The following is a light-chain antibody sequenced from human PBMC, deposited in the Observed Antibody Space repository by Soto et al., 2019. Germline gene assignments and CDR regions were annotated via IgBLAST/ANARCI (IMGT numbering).Light chain of an antibody. Sequence: DIQMTQSPSSVSASVADRVTITWLASQSIRRSLNWYQQKPGKAPKLLIYAASSLQSGVPSRFSGSGYGTDFTLTITSLQSEDFAIYYCQQSYSSPRTFGQGTKVDIK. CDR1: QSIRRS. J-gene: IGKJ1*01. CDR3: QQSYSSPRT. V-gene: IGKV1-39*01. CDR2: AAS.